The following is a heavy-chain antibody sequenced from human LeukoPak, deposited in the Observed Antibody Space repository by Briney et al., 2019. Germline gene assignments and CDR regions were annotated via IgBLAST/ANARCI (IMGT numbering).Heavy chain of an antibody. V-gene: IGHV3-13*01. CDR3: ARGPPRGKYYDMDV. CDR2: IGTASDT. D-gene: IGHD1-1*01. CDR1: GFTFSSFD. Sequence: TGGSLRFSCAASGFTFSSFDMHWVRQPTGQGLEWVSTIGTASDTYYPGSVEGRFTLSRDNAKNSLYLQMNSLTAGDTAVCNCARGPPRGKYYDMDVWGKGTTVTVSS. J-gene: IGHJ6*03.